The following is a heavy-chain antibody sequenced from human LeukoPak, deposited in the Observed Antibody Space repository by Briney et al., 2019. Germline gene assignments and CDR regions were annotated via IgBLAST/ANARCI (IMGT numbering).Heavy chain of an antibody. D-gene: IGHD5-18*01. CDR1: GFTFSSYS. Sequence: GGSLRLSCAASGFTFSSYSMNWVRQAPGRGLEWVSSISYSSSYIYYADSVKGRFTISRGNAKNSLYLQMNSLRAEDTAVYYCARGYSYGSPYFDYWGQGTLVTVSS. CDR3: ARGYSYGSPYFDY. J-gene: IGHJ4*02. CDR2: ISYSSSYI. V-gene: IGHV3-21*01.